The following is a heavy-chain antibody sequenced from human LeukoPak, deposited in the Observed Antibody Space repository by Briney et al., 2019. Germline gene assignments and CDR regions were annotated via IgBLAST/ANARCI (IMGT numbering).Heavy chain of an antibody. J-gene: IGHJ4*02. Sequence: SSLTLFCNHSEKKFSQKSILWVQHSTGDCLEWRGVFNPDDGEPVYEQKFQGRSPMTEDTSTDTAYMDLSRLRFDDTAVYYCATGFNWNYGENKWGQGTLVMVSS. CDR2: FNPDDGEP. CDR3: ATGFNWNYGENK. CDR1: EKKFSQKS. D-gene: IGHD1-7*01. V-gene: IGHV1-24*01.